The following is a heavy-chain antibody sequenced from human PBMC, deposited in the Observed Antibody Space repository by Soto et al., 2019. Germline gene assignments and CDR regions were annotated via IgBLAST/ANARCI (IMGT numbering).Heavy chain of an antibody. CDR2: ISYSGST. CDR1: NGSISSGGYY. CDR3: ARAVPQYYDFWSGYLDY. J-gene: IGHJ4*02. Sequence: QIHLQESGPGLVKPSQTLSLTCTVSNGSISSGGYYWSWIRQHPGKGLEWIGYISYSGSTYYMPSRKSRLTISIDMSKNQFSLRLGSVTAADTAVYYCARAVPQYYDFWSGYLDYWGQGTLVTVSS. V-gene: IGHV4-31*03. D-gene: IGHD3-3*01.